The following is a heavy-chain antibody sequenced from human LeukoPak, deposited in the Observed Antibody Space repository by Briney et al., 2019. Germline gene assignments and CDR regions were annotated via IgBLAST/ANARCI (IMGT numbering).Heavy chain of an antibody. V-gene: IGHV4-38-2*02. CDR3: ARDPRAVAGPFDY. D-gene: IGHD6-19*01. J-gene: IGHJ4*02. CDR2: IYHSGST. CDR1: GYSISSGYY. Sequence: PSETLSLTCTVSGYSISSGYYWGWIRQPPGKGLEWIGSIYHSGSTYYNPSLKSRVTISVDTSKNQFSLKLSSVTAADTAVYYCARDPRAVAGPFDYWGQGTLVTVSS.